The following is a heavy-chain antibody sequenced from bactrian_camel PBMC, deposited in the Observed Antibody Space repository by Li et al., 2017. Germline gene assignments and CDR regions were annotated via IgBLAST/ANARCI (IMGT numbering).Heavy chain of an antibody. CDR3: AAREDCPMDYGLGQEYFGY. J-gene: IGHJ6*01. Sequence: QLVESGGGSVQAGESLTLSCNASEYTERYYMGWFRQIPDKEREGVAGIESDGSTSYADSVKGRFTISQDNSKNTLYLQMNRLKPEDTAMYYCAAREDCPMDYGLGQEYFGYWGQGTQVTVS. CDR2: IESDGST. V-gene: IGHV3S55*01. CDR1: EYTERYY. D-gene: IGHD1*01.